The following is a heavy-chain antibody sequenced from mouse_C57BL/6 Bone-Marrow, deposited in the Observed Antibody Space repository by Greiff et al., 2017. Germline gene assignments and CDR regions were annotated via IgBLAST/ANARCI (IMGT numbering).Heavy chain of an antibody. V-gene: IGHV1-81*01. CDR1: GYTFTSYG. J-gene: IGHJ3*01. D-gene: IGHD2-3*01. CDR2: IYPRDGYT. CDR3: SIYDGYYYAY. Sequence: QVQLKQPGAELARPGASVKLSCKASGYTFTSYGISWVKQRTGQGLAWIGEIYPRDGYTYYNEKFKGKATLTADKSSSTAYMELRSLTSEDSAVYFWSIYDGYYYAYWGQGTLVTVAA.